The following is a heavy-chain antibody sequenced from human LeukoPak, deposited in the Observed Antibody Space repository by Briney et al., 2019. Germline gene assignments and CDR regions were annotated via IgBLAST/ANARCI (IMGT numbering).Heavy chain of an antibody. CDR2: IRYDESTK. Sequence: GGSLRLSCAASGFTFNIYDMHWVRQAPGKGLEWVAFIRYDESTKFYADSVKGRFTISRDNSKTTLYLQMNSLRAEDTAVYYCAKDLPAAYFDYWGQGTLVTVSS. CDR1: GFTFNIYD. V-gene: IGHV3-30*02. D-gene: IGHD2-2*01. J-gene: IGHJ4*02. CDR3: AKDLPAAYFDY.